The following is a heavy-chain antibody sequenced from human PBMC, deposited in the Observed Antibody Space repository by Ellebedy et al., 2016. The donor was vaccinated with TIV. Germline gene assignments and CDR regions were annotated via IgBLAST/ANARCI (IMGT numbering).Heavy chain of an antibody. CDR2: IRSKAYGGPT. V-gene: IGHV3-49*03. CDR1: GFTFDDYA. J-gene: IGHJ4*02. Sequence: GESLKISCTASGFTFDDYAMSWFRQAPGKGLVWVCVIRSKAYGGPTEYAACVKGRFTISRDDSKSIAYLQMNSLKTEDSAVYYCTRNYFGKDWGQGTLVTVSS. D-gene: IGHD3-10*01. CDR3: TRNYFGKD.